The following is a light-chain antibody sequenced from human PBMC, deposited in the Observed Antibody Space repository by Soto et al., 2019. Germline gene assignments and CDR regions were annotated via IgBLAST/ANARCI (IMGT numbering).Light chain of an antibody. V-gene: IGKV1-12*01. J-gene: IGKJ2*01. CDR1: QGISNW. CDR2: AAS. CDR3: QPSNSSPHT. Sequence: DIPMTQSPSSVSASVGDRVTITCRASQGISNWLAWYQQKPGQAPKLLIYAASSLHSGVLSRFSGSGSGTDFTLTISSLQPEDFATYFCQPSNSSPHTFGRGTKLEI.